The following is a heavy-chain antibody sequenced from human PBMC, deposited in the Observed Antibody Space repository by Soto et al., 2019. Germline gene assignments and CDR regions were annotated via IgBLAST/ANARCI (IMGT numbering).Heavy chain of an antibody. D-gene: IGHD4-17*01. Sequence: EVQLLESGGGLVQPGGSLRLSCAASGFTFSSYAMSWVRQAPGKGLEWVSTISGSGGSTYYADADSVKDQFTISTDNSKNTLYLQMNSLRAEDTAVYYCAKHYGDYVGFDYWGQGTLVTVSS. CDR1: GFTFSSYA. V-gene: IGHV3-23*01. CDR2: ISGSGGST. CDR3: AKHYGDYVGFDY. J-gene: IGHJ4*02.